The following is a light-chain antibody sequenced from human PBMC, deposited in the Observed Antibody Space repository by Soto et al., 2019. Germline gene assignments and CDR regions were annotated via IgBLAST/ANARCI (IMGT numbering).Light chain of an antibody. CDR3: QQYGSSLWT. V-gene: IGKV3-20*01. Sequence: ETVMTQSPATLSVSPGERATLSCRALQCVSSNLAWYQQKPGQPPRLLIYGASSRATGIPDRFRGRWSGTYFTLTISRLEPEDFAVYYCQQYGSSLWTFGQGTKVDIK. CDR2: GAS. CDR1: QCVSSN. J-gene: IGKJ1*01.